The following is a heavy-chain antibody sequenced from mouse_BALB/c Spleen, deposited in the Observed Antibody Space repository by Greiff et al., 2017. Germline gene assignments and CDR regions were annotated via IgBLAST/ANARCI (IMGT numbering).Heavy chain of an antibody. J-gene: IGHJ4*01. V-gene: IGHV2-9-2*01. CDR1: GFSLTSYD. Sequence: VQLQESGPGLVAPSQSLSITSTVSGFSLTSYDISWIRQPPGKGLEWLGVIWTGGGTNYNSAFMSRLSISKDNSKSQVFLKMNSLQTDDTAIYYCVRDDGSSPYYAMDYWGQGTSVTVSS. CDR2: IWTGGGT. D-gene: IGHD1-1*01. CDR3: VRDDGSSPYYAMDY.